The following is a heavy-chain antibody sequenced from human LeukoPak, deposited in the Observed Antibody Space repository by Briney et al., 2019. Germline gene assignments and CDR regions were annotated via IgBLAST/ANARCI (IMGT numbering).Heavy chain of an antibody. J-gene: IGHJ4*02. V-gene: IGHV4-59*01. CDR3: ARDGGRLLGWHYFAY. CDR1: GDSITSFY. D-gene: IGHD2-15*01. CDR2: IYYSGST. Sequence: SETLSLTCTVSGDSITSFYWSWIRQPPGKGLEWIGYIYYSGSTNYNPSLKSRVTISVDTSKNQFYLKLSSMTAADTAVYYCARDGGRLLGWHYFAYWGQGTLVTVSS.